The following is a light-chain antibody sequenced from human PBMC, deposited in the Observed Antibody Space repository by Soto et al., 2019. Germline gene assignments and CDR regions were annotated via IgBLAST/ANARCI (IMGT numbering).Light chain of an antibody. CDR2: SNN. Sequence: QSVLTQPPSASGTPGQRVTISCSGSSSNIGSNTVNWYQQLPGTAPKLLIYSNNQRPSGVPDRFSGSKSGTSASLAISGLQSEDWGDYYWAAWEESLNCYVFGTGTKLTVL. J-gene: IGLJ1*01. V-gene: IGLV1-44*01. CDR3: AAWEESLNCYV. CDR1: SSNIGSNT.